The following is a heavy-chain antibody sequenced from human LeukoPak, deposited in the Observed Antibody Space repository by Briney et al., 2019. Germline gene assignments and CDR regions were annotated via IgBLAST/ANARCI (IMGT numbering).Heavy chain of an antibody. CDR3: ARDRQIVVVVAATPGYMDV. J-gene: IGHJ6*03. CDR1: GGTFSSYA. CDR2: ISAYNGNT. V-gene: IGHV1-18*01. D-gene: IGHD2-15*01. Sequence: ASVKVSCKASGGTFSSYAISWVRQAPGQGLEWMGWISAYNGNTNYAQKLQGRVTMTTDTSTSTAYMELRSLRSDDTAVYYCARDRQIVVVVAATPGYMDVWGKGTTVTVSS.